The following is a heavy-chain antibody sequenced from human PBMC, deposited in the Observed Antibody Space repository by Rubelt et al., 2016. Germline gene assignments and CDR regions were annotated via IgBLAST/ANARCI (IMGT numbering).Heavy chain of an antibody. V-gene: IGHV1-18*01. CDR3: ARDSILRFLEWLLSRYGMDV. J-gene: IGHJ6*02. CDR2: GNT. D-gene: IGHD3-3*01. Sequence: GNTNYAQKLQGRVTMTTDTSTSTAYMELRSLRSDDTAVYYCARDSILRFLEWLLSRYGMDVWGQGTTVTVSS.